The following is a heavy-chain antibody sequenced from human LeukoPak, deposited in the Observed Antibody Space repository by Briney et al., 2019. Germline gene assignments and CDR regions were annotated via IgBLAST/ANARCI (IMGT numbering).Heavy chain of an antibody. CDR1: GGSISSYY. CDR2: IYYSGST. V-gene: IGHV4-59*01. Sequence: TSETLSLTCTVSGGSISSYYWSWIRQPPGKGLEWMGYIYYSGSTNYNPSLKSRVTISVDTSKNQFSLKLSSVTAADTAVYYCARSYDSSGYYYGWFDPWGQGTLVTVSS. J-gene: IGHJ5*02. D-gene: IGHD3-22*01. CDR3: ARSYDSSGYYYGWFDP.